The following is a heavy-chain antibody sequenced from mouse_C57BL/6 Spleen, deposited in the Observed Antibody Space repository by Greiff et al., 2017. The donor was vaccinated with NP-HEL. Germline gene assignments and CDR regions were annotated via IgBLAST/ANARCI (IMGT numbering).Heavy chain of an antibody. V-gene: IGHV1-64*01. CDR1: GYTFTSYW. J-gene: IGHJ1*03. Sequence: QVQLQQPGAELVKPGASVKLSCKASGYTFTSYWMHWVKQRPGQGLEWIGMIHPNSGSTNYNEKFKSKATLTVDKSSSTAYMQLSSLTSEDSAVYYCARCITTGVARYFDVWGTGTTVTVSS. CDR3: ARCITTGVARYFDV. CDR2: IHPNSGST. D-gene: IGHD1-1*01.